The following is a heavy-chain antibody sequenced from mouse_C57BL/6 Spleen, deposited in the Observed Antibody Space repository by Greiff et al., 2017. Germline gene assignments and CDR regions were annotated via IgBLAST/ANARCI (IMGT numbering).Heavy chain of an antibody. CDR3: ARDYGSSYSMDY. J-gene: IGHJ4*01. CDR1: GYTFTSYD. CDR2: IYPRDGST. D-gene: IGHD1-1*01. V-gene: IGHV1-85*01. Sequence: VQLQQSGPELVKPGASVKLSCKASGYTFTSYDINWVKQRPGQGLEWIGWIYPRDGSTTYNEKFKGKATLTVDTSSSTAYMELHSLTSEYSAVYFCARDYGSSYSMDYWGQGTSVTVSS.